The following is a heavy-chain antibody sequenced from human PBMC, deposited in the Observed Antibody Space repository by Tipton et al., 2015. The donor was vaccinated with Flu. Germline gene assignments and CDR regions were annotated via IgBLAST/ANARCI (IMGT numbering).Heavy chain of an antibody. CDR2: IYPSGTT. D-gene: IGHD3-10*02. CDR1: SGSIRITNYF. Sequence: TLSLTCTVSSGSIRITNYFCAWIRQPPGKRLELIGSIYPSGTTYYNPSLKSRVTISVDTSKSQFSLMLRSVTAADTAVYYCARLSYYDVDLKNFYFDYWGQGALVTVSS. V-gene: IGHV4-39*01. J-gene: IGHJ4*02. CDR3: ARLSYYDVDLKNFYFDY.